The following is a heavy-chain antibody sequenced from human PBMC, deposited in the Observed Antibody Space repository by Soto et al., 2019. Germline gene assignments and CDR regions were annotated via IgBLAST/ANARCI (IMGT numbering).Heavy chain of an antibody. CDR3: ARLRAGFDP. CDR1: GGSISSSNW. V-gene: IGHV4-4*02. J-gene: IGHJ5*02. Sequence: QVQLQESGPGLVKPSGTLSLTCAVSGGSISSSNWWSWVRQPPGKGLEWIGEIYHSGSTNYNPSLRGRVASSVGKSTSQFSLKLSSVTAADTAVYYCARLRAGFDPWGQETLVTVSS. CDR2: IYHSGST.